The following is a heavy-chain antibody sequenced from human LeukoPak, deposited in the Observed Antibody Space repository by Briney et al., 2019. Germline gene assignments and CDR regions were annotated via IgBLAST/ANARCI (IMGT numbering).Heavy chain of an antibody. D-gene: IGHD3-10*02. CDR3: AELGITMIGGV. J-gene: IGHJ6*04. CDR2: ISSSTTII. Sequence: PGGSLRLSCAASGFTFSSYGMNWVRQAPGKGLEWVSYISSSTTIIYYESSVKGQFTISRDNAKNSLYLQMNSLRAEDTAVYYCAELGITMIGGVWGKGTTVTISS. CDR1: GFTFSSYG. V-gene: IGHV3-48*01.